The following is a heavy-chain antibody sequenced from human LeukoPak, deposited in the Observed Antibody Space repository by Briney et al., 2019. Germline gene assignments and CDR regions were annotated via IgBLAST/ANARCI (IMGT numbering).Heavy chain of an antibody. D-gene: IGHD3-10*01. Sequence: ASVKVSCKASGYTFTSYAMNWVRQAPGQGLEWMGWINTNTGNPTYAQGFTGRFVFSLDTSVSTAYLQISSLKAEDTAVYYCATSLLWFGSRQDAFDIWGQGTMVTVSS. CDR1: GYTFTSYA. CDR3: ATSLLWFGSRQDAFDI. J-gene: IGHJ3*02. CDR2: INTNTGNP. V-gene: IGHV7-4-1*02.